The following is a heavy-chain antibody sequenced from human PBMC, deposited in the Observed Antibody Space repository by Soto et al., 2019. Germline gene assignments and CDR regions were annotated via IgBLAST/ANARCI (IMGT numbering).Heavy chain of an antibody. CDR2: IKSKTDGGTT. D-gene: IGHD5-18*01. J-gene: IGHJ4*02. CDR3: TTLTVDTAMVTPDY. V-gene: IGHV3-15*01. CDR1: GFTFSNAW. Sequence: GSLRLSCAASGFTFSNAWMSWVRQAPGKGLEWVGRIKSKTDGGTTDYAAPVKGRFTISRDDPKNTLYLQMNSLKTEDTAVYYCTTLTVDTAMVTPDYWGQGTLVTVSS.